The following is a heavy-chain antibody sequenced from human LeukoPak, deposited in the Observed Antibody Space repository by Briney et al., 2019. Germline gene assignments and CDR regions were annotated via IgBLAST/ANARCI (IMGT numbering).Heavy chain of an antibody. J-gene: IGHJ4*02. CDR2: IYYSGST. CDR1: GGSISSGDYY. V-gene: IGHV4-30-4*01. CDR3: ARGSPSDYYDSSGYYFSN. D-gene: IGHD3-22*01. Sequence: SQTPSLTCTVSGGSISSGDYYWSWIRQPPGKGLEWIGCIYYSGSTYYNPSLKSRVTIPVDTSKNQFSLKLSSVTAADTAVYYCARGSPSDYYDSSGYYFSNGGQGTLVTVSS.